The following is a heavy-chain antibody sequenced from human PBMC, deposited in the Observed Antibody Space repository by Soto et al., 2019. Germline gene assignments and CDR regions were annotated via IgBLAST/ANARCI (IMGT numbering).Heavy chain of an antibody. CDR2: ISSSSTI. V-gene: IGHV3-48*02. D-gene: IGHD3-22*01. Sequence: GGSLRLSCAASGFTFSSYSMNWVRQAPGKGLEWVSYISSSSTIYYADSVKGRFTISRDNAKNSLYLQMNSLRDEDTAVYYCARSFISYYYDSSGYPEDYYFDYWGQGTLVTVSS. J-gene: IGHJ4*02. CDR3: ARSFISYYYDSSGYPEDYYFDY. CDR1: GFTFSSYS.